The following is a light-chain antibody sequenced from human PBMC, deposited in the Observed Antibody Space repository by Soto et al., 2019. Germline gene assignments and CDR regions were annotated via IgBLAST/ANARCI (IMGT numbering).Light chain of an antibody. CDR3: QRANSFPPYT. J-gene: IGKJ2*01. CDR1: QGIDTW. Sequence: DIQMTQSPSSVSGSVGDRFTITCRASQGIDTWLAWYQQKPGKAPKILIYSASTLQSGVPSRFSGSGSGTDFTLTISSLQPEDFATYFCQRANSFPPYTFGQGTKVDIK. CDR2: SAS. V-gene: IGKV1-12*01.